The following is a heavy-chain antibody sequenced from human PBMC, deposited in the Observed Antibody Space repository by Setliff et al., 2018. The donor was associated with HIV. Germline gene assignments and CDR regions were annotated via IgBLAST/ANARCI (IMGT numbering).Heavy chain of an antibody. D-gene: IGHD4-4*01. CDR2: IIPILSIA. CDR3: ARLQTLYYYMDV. CDR1: GGTFSSNA. J-gene: IGHJ6*03. V-gene: IGHV1-69*10. Sequence: SVKVSCKTSGGTFSSNAISWVRQAPGQGLEWMGGIIPILSIANYAQKFQGRVTITADKSTNTAYMELRSLRSDDTAVYYCARLQTLYYYMDVWGKGTPVTVS.